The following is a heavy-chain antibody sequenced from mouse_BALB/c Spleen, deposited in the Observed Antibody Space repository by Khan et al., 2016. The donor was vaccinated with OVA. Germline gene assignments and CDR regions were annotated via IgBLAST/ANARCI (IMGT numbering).Heavy chain of an antibody. V-gene: IGHV1-54*01. CDR2: INPGSGGT. D-gene: IGHD3-2*02. Sequence: QVQLQQSGAELARPGTSVKMSCKASGYAFSSYLIEWVKQRPGQGLEWIGLINPGSGGTKYNEKFKEKATLTADTSSSTAYMQLSSLTSDDSAVYFCSRSGYGFGAYWGPGTLVTVSA. CDR1: GYAFSSYL. J-gene: IGHJ3*01. CDR3: SRSGYGFGAY.